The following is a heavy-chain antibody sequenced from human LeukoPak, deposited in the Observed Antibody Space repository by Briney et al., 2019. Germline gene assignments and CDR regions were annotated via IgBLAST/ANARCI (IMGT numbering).Heavy chain of an antibody. D-gene: IGHD3-10*01. CDR2: IHNDGSGT. J-gene: IGHJ6*02. V-gene: IGHV3-74*01. CDR3: VRGGFGHAMDV. CDR1: GFTLYTFGSYW. Sequence: SGGSLRLSCAASGFTLYTFGSYWMHWVRQAPGKGLVWVSVIHNDGSGTNYADSLKGRTTISRDNAKNTLYLQMTSLGAEDTGVYYCVRGGFGHAMDVWGQGTTLTVSS.